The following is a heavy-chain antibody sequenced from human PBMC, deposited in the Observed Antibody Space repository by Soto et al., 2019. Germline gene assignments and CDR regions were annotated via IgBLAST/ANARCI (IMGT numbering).Heavy chain of an antibody. D-gene: IGHD5-18*01. CDR2: ISDDGSIK. Sequence: QVQLVESGGGVVQPGRSLRLSCAASGFSFTTYAMHWVRQAPGKGLEWVAVISDDGSIKYYADSVKGRLTISRDNSKNTFYLQMNSLRGDDTALYYCARAIETAMDPCDYWGQGALVTVSS. J-gene: IGHJ4*02. CDR3: ARAIETAMDPCDY. V-gene: IGHV3-30-3*01. CDR1: GFSFTTYA.